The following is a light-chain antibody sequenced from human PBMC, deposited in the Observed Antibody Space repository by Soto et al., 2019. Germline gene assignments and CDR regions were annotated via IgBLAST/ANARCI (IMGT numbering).Light chain of an antibody. CDR3: QQRDNWFT. J-gene: IGKJ5*01. CDR1: QSVSDY. Sequence: EIVLTQSPATLSLSPGERATLSCRASQSVSDYLALYQQKPGQAPRLLIYDASNRATGIPARFSGSGSGTDVILAISSLEPEDFAVYYCQQRDNWFTFGQGTRLEIK. CDR2: DAS. V-gene: IGKV3-11*01.